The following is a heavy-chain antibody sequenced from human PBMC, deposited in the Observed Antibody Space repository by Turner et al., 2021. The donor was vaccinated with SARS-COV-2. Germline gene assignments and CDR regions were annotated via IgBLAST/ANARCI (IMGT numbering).Heavy chain of an antibody. CDR2: IYSGGST. J-gene: IGHJ3*02. CDR1: GFTVSSNY. CDR3: ARDQRDSVIWSGYGAFDI. Sequence: EVQLVESGGGFFQPGGSLRLSCAASGFTVSSNYMSWVRQAPGKGLEWVLVIYSGGSTYYADSVKGRFTISRDNSKNTLYLQMNSLRAEDTAVYYCARDQRDSVIWSGYGAFDIWGQGTMVTVSS. D-gene: IGHD3-3*01. V-gene: IGHV3-66*01.